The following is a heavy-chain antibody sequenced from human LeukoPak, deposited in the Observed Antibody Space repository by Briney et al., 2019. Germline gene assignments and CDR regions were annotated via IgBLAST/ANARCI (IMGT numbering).Heavy chain of an antibody. CDR3: AREHCSSTSCSYHY. Sequence: PGGSLRLSCAASGFTVGTNYMSWVRQAPGKGLEWVSVIYSGGSTYYADSVKGRFTISRDNPMSTLYLQMNSLRAEDTAVYYCAREHCSSTSCSYHYWGQGTLVTVSS. J-gene: IGHJ4*02. V-gene: IGHV3-53*01. CDR2: IYSGGST. D-gene: IGHD2-2*01. CDR1: GFTVGTNY.